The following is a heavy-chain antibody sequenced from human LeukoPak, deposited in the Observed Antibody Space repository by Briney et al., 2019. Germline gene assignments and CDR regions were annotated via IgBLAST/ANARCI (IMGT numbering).Heavy chain of an antibody. CDR3: AATFTAMASADAFDI. V-gene: IGHV3-23*01. Sequence: GGSLRLSCAASGFTFSSYAMSWVRQAPGKGLEWVSAISGSGGSTYYADSVKGRFTISRDNSKNTLYLQVNSLRAEDTAVYYCAATFTAMASADAFDIWGQGTMVTVSS. J-gene: IGHJ3*02. CDR2: ISGSGGST. CDR1: GFTFSSYA. D-gene: IGHD5-18*01.